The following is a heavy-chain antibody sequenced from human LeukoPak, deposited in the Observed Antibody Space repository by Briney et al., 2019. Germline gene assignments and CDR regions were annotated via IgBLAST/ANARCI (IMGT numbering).Heavy chain of an antibody. J-gene: IGHJ4*02. D-gene: IGHD6-19*01. Sequence: GRSLRLSCAASGFTFSSYGMHWVRQAPGKGLEWVAVISYDGSNKYYADSVKGRFTISRDNSKNTLYLQMNGLRAEDTAVYYCAKDGDLIAVAGYFDYWGQGTLVTVSS. CDR2: ISYDGSNK. CDR3: AKDGDLIAVAGYFDY. CDR1: GFTFSSYG. V-gene: IGHV3-30*18.